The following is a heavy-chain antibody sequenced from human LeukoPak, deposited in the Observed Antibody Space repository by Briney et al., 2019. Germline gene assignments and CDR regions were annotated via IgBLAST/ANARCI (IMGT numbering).Heavy chain of an antibody. CDR3: ARSTINYDSSGYYYTTIDY. CDR1: GGSISSYY. CDR2: IYTSGST. D-gene: IGHD3-22*01. J-gene: IGHJ4*02. Sequence: SETLSLNCTVSGGSISSYYWSWIRQPPGKGLEWIGYIYTSGSTNYNPSLKSRVTISVDTSKNQFSLKLSSVTAADTAVYYCARSTINYDSSGYYYTTIDYWGQGTLVTVSS. V-gene: IGHV4-4*09.